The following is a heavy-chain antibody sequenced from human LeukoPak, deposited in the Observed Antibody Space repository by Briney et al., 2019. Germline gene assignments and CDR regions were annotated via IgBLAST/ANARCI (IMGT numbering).Heavy chain of an antibody. J-gene: IGHJ6*02. D-gene: IGHD6-6*01. Sequence: GASVKVSCKASGYTFTGYYMHWVRQAPGQGLEWMGWVNPNSGGTNYAQKFKGRVTMTRDTSISTAYMELSRLRSDDTAVYYCARDRSSSSPYYYYYGMDVWGQGTTVTVSS. CDR2: VNPNSGGT. CDR3: ARDRSSSSPYYYYYGMDV. V-gene: IGHV1-2*02. CDR1: GYTFTGYY.